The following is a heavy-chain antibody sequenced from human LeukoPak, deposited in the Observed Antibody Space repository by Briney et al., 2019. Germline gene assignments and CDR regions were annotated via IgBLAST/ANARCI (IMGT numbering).Heavy chain of an antibody. D-gene: IGHD6-13*01. J-gene: IGHJ4*02. CDR3: ARGPIAAGTSDY. CDR2: IYSGGST. V-gene: IGHV3-66*02. Sequence: PGGSLRLSGAASGFTVSSNYMSWVRQAPGKGLEWVSVIYSGGSTYYADSVKGRFTISRDNSKNTLYLQMNSLRAEDTAVYYCARGPIAAGTSDYWGQGTLVTVSS. CDR1: GFTVSSNY.